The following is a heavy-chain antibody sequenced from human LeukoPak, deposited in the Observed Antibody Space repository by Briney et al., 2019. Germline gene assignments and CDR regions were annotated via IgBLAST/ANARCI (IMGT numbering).Heavy chain of an antibody. CDR3: ARVRRSSEYYDFWSGHMDV. CDR2: ISSSRSDI. D-gene: IGHD3-3*01. J-gene: IGHJ6*03. CDR1: GFTFSSYS. Sequence: PGGSLRLSCAASGFTFSSYSMSWVRQAPGKGLEWVSSISSSRSDIYYADSVKGRIIISRDNAKNSLYLQMNSLRVEDTAVYYCARVRRSSEYYDFWSGHMDVWGKGTTVTVSS. V-gene: IGHV3-21*01.